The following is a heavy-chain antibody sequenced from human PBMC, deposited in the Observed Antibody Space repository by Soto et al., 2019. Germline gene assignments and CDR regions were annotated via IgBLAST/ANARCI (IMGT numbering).Heavy chain of an antibody. CDR1: GVSTSNHY. Sequence: SETLSLTCSVSGVSTSNHYWTWIRKPPGQGPEWIGCIYYRGTTNYNASFNSRVTISLDTSKNQFSLRLTSVTTADTAVYYCARGGGSPYHDHEFDYWGQGILVTVSS. D-gene: IGHD2-2*01. V-gene: IGHV4-59*11. J-gene: IGHJ4*02. CDR3: ARGGGSPYHDHEFDY. CDR2: IYYRGTT.